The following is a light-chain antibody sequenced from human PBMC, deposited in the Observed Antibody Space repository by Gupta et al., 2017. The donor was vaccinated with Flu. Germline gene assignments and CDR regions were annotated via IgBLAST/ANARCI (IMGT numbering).Light chain of an antibody. Sequence: GETATLSCRASQNVGRQIAWYQQKPGRAPRLIMFDASNRATGIPARFSGSGSGTDFTLTISNLETEDFAVYFCQQRSLWPLTFGRGTKGEI. CDR3: QQRSLWPLT. J-gene: IGKJ4*01. CDR2: DAS. CDR1: QNVGRQ. V-gene: IGKV3-11*01.